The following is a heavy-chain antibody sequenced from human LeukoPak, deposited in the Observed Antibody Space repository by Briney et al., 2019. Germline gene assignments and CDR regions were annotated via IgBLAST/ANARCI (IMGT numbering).Heavy chain of an antibody. D-gene: IGHD2-2*01. V-gene: IGHV1-8*01. CDR2: MNPNSGNT. Sequence: ASVKVSCKASGYTFTSYDINWVRQATGQGLEWMGWMNPNSGNTGYAQKFQGRVTMTRNTSISTAYMELSSLRSEDTAVYYCARQWISAIVVVPAAGNYYMDVWGKGTTVTVSS. CDR1: GYTFTSYD. J-gene: IGHJ6*03. CDR3: ARQWISAIVVVPAAGNYYMDV.